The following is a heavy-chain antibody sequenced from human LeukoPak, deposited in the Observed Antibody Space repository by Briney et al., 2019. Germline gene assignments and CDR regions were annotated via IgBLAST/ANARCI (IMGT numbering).Heavy chain of an antibody. CDR2: INTNTRNP. J-gene: IGHJ4*02. Sequence: ASVKVSCKASGYTFTSYGISWVRQAPGQGLEWMGWINTNTRNPTYAQGFTGRFVFSLDTSVSTAYLQISSLKAEDTAVYYCARASWEFWGQGTLVTVSS. V-gene: IGHV7-4-1*02. D-gene: IGHD1-26*01. CDR1: GYTFTSYG. CDR3: ARASWEF.